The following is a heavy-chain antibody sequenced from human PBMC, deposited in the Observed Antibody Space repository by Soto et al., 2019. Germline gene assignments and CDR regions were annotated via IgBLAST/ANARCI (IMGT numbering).Heavy chain of an antibody. D-gene: IGHD3-22*01. CDR2: IYYSGST. CDR1: GGSISSYY. Sequence: PSETLSLTCTVSGGSISSYYWSWIRQPPGKGLEWIGYIYYSGSTNYNPSLKSRVTISVDTSKNQFSLKLSSVTAADTAVYYCARDAVIPPGRYDSSGYYDYNWFDPWGQGTLVTVSS. V-gene: IGHV4-59*01. J-gene: IGHJ5*02. CDR3: ARDAVIPPGRYDSSGYYDYNWFDP.